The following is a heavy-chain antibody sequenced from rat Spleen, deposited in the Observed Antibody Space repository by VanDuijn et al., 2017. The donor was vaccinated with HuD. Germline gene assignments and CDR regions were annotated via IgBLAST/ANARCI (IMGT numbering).Heavy chain of an antibody. J-gene: IGHJ1*01. CDR1: GFTFSDFY. D-gene: IGHD3-1*01. CDR2: ISYDDSKS. CDR3: TRRPHLSTLYFDS. V-gene: IGHV5-29*01. Sequence: EVQLVESDGGLVQPGRSLKLSCAASGFTFSDFYMAWVRQAPTKGLEWVATISYDDSKSYYRDSVKGRFTISRDNSRSTLNLQMDSLRSEHTAIYYYTRRPHLSTLYFDSQGPTPMVTVSS.